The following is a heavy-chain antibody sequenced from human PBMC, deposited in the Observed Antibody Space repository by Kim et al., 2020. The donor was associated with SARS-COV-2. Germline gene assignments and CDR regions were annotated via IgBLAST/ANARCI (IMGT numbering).Heavy chain of an antibody. V-gene: IGHV4-34*01. CDR3: ARKGSTMVRGVINYFDY. D-gene: IGHD3-10*01. J-gene: IGHJ4*02. Sequence: LKSRVTISVDTSKNQFSLKLSSVTAADTAVYYCARKGSTMVRGVINYFDYWGQGTLVTVSS.